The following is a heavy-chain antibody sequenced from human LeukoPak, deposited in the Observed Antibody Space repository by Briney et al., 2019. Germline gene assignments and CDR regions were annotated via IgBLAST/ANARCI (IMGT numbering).Heavy chain of an antibody. CDR3: AKIFGVVMLTEFDY. J-gene: IGHJ4*02. CDR2: ISVSGYST. D-gene: IGHD3-3*01. V-gene: IGHV3-23*01. Sequence: HPGASLRLSCAASGFTFSTSAMGWVRQAPGNWLEWVSGISVSGYSTYYAESVKGRFTISRDNSKNTLYLQMNSLRAEDTAVYYCAKIFGVVMLTEFDYWGQGTVVTVSS. CDR1: GFTFSTSA.